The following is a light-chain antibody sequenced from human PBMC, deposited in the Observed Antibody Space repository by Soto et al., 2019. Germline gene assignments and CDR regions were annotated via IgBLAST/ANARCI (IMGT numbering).Light chain of an antibody. CDR1: QSIISY. CDR2: DAS. V-gene: IGKV3-11*01. Sequence: EIVLTQSPATLSLSPGERATLSCRDSQSIISYLAWYQQKPGQAPRLLIYDASNRATGIPARFSGSGSGTDFTLTISSLEPEDFAVYYCQQRSNWPSFTFGPGTKVDIK. CDR3: QQRSNWPSFT. J-gene: IGKJ3*01.